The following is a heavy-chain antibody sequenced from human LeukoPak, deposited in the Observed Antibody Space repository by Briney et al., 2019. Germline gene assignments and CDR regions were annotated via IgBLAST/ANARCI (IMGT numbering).Heavy chain of an antibody. CDR2: INTNTGNP. Sequence: GASVKVSCKASGYTFTSYAMNWVRQAPGQGPEWMGWINTNTGNPTYAQGFTGRFVFSLDTSVSTAYLQISSLKAEDTAVYYCARGGYSSGWYGTGGDYWGQGTLVTVSS. V-gene: IGHV7-4-1*02. CDR3: ARGGYSSGWYGTGGDY. CDR1: GYTFTSYA. D-gene: IGHD6-19*01. J-gene: IGHJ4*02.